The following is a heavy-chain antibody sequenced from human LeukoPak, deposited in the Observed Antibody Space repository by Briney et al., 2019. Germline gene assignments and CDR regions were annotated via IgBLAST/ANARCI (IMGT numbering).Heavy chain of an antibody. J-gene: IGHJ1*01. D-gene: IGHD2-15*01. CDR3: AREGYCSGGSCWRYFQH. CDR1: GFTVSSNY. Sequence: GGSLRLSCAASGFTVSSNYMSWVRQAPGKGLGWVSVIYSGGSTYYADSVKGRFTISRDNSKNTLYLQMNSLRAEDTAVYYCAREGYCSGGSCWRYFQHWGQGTLVTVSS. V-gene: IGHV3-66*02. CDR2: IYSGGST.